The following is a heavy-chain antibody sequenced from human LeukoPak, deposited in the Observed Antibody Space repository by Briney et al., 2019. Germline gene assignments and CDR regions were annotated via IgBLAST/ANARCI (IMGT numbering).Heavy chain of an antibody. CDR2: ISWNSGSI. Sequence: GRSLRLSCAASGFTFGDYAMHWVRQAPGKGLAWVSGISWNSGSIGYGDSVKGRFTISRDNAKNSLYLQMSSLRPEDTALYYCAKDALTHHSSGWSVYWGQGTLVTVSS. D-gene: IGHD6-19*01. CDR1: GFTFGDYA. V-gene: IGHV3-9*01. J-gene: IGHJ4*02. CDR3: AKDALTHHSSGWSVY.